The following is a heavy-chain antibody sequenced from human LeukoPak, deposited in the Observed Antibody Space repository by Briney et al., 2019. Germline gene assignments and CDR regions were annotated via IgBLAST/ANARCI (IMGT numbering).Heavy chain of an antibody. CDR1: EYTFTGYY. CDR2: INPNSGGT. Sequence: ASVKVSCKASEYTFTGYYMHWVRQAPGQGLEWMGWINPNSGGTNYAQKFQGRVTMTRDTSISTAYMELSRLRSDDTAVYYCARDLDSSSWCWFDPWGQGTLVTVSS. V-gene: IGHV1-2*02. CDR3: ARDLDSSSWCWFDP. J-gene: IGHJ5*02. D-gene: IGHD6-13*01.